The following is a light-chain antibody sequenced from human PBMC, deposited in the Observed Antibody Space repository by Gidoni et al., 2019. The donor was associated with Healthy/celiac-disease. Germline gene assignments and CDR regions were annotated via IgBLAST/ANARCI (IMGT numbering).Light chain of an antibody. CDR1: QSVLYSSNNKNY. V-gene: IGKV4-1*01. Sequence: DIVMTQSPDSLAGSLGERATINCKSSQSVLYSSNNKNYLAWYQQKPGQPPKLLIYWASTREYGVPDRFSGGGSGTDFTLTISSLQAEDVAVYYCQQYYSTPPWTFGQGTKVEIK. CDR2: WAS. J-gene: IGKJ1*01. CDR3: QQYYSTPPWT.